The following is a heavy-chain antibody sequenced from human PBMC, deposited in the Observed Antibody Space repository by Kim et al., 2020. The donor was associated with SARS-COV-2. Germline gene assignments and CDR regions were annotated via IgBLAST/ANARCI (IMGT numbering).Heavy chain of an antibody. CDR2: ISGSGGST. CDR1: GFTFSSYA. CDR3: AKDLLGRIAAAGNDY. V-gene: IGHV3-23*01. Sequence: GGSLRLSCAASGFTFSSYAMSWVRQAPGKGLEWVSAISGSGGSTYYADSVKGRFTISRDNSKNTLYLQMNSLRAEDTAVYYCAKDLLGRIAAAGNDYWGQGTLVTVSS. J-gene: IGHJ4*02. D-gene: IGHD6-13*01.